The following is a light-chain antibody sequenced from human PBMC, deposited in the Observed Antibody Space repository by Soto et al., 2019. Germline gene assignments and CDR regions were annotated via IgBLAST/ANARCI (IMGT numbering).Light chain of an antibody. Sequence: QSALTPPASVSGSPGQSDPISRTANPGEVGSYSPVSLYQQLPGKAPKLIIYEVTKRPSGVSNRFSGSKSGNTASLTISGLQAEDEAEYFCCSYAGGDTFFLFGTGTKVTVL. CDR1: PGEVGSYSP. V-gene: IGLV2-23*02. CDR2: EVT. CDR3: CSYAGGDTFFL. J-gene: IGLJ1*01.